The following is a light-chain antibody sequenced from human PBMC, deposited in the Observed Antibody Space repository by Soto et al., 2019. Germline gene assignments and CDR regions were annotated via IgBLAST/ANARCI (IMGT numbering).Light chain of an antibody. Sequence: EIVLTQSPGTLSLSPGERATLSCRASQNVSSSYLAWYQHKPGQAPRLLIYGASSRATGIPDRFSGSGSGTDFTLTISRLEPEDFAVYYCQQYGSSPFTFGPGTKVDIK. CDR1: QNVSSSY. J-gene: IGKJ3*01. CDR3: QQYGSSPFT. CDR2: GAS. V-gene: IGKV3-20*01.